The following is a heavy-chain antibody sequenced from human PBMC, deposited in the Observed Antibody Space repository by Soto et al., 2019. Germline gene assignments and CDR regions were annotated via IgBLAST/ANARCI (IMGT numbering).Heavy chain of an antibody. Sequence: QVQMQESGPGLVKPSGTLSLTCAVSGDSISRSVWWTWVRQPPGKGLEWIGEVFHNGDTNYNPSLKSRVTMLVDKSTNDFSLKVTSVTAADTAIYYCARKAWVRFDYWGQGALVTVSS. CDR2: VFHNGDT. CDR3: ARKAWVRFDY. J-gene: IGHJ4*02. V-gene: IGHV4-4*02. D-gene: IGHD7-27*01. CDR1: GDSISRSVW.